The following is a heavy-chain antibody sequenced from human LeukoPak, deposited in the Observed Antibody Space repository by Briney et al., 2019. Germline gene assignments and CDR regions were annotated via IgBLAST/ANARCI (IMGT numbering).Heavy chain of an antibody. D-gene: IGHD5-12*01. CDR2: IYYSGST. CDR1: GGSISSHY. CDR3: ARGYSGYDFDY. V-gene: IGHV4-59*11. Sequence: SETLSLTCTVSGGSISSHYWSWLRQPPGKGLVWIGYIYYSGSTNYNPSLKSRVTISVDTSKNQFSLKLSSVTAADTAVYYCARGYSGYDFDYWGQGTLVTVSS. J-gene: IGHJ4*02.